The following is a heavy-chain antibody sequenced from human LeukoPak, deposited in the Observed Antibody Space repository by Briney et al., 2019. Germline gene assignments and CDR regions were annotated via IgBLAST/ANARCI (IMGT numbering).Heavy chain of an antibody. J-gene: IGHJ4*02. D-gene: IGHD3-10*01. CDR3: ATGRKYGSGSYLDY. V-gene: IGHV1-69-2*01. Sequence: ASVKVSCKVSGYTFTDYYMHWVQQAPGKGLEWMGLVDPEDGETIYAEKFQGTVTITADTSTDTAYMGLSSLRSEDTAVYYCATGRKYGSGSYLDYWGQGTLVTVSS. CDR2: VDPEDGET. CDR1: GYTFTDYY.